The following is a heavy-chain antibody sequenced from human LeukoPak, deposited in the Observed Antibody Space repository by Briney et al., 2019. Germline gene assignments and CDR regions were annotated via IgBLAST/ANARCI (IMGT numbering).Heavy chain of an antibody. Sequence: ASVKVSCKVSGYTLSELSIHWVRQGPGKGLEWMAGFVLEDGERIYAQKFRGRVRVTEDTSTDTAYMELSILRSEDTAVYYCATLDLPPSTAAVASWGQGTLVTVSS. CDR2: FVLEDGER. D-gene: IGHD6-13*01. CDR3: ATLDLPPSTAAVAS. J-gene: IGHJ5*01. CDR1: GYTLSELS. V-gene: IGHV1-24*01.